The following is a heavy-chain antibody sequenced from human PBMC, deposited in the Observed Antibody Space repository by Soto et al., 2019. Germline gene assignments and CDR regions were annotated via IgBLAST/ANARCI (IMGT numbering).Heavy chain of an antibody. CDR1: GFTFSSYW. Sequence: PGGSLRLSCAASGFTFSSYWMHWVRQAPRKGLVWVSRIYSDGSSTSYADSVKGRFTISRDNAKNTLYLQMNSLRAEDTAVYYCARDRFLEWLLPNYGMDVWGQGTTVTVSS. V-gene: IGHV3-74*01. CDR2: IYSDGSST. CDR3: ARDRFLEWLLPNYGMDV. D-gene: IGHD3-3*01. J-gene: IGHJ6*02.